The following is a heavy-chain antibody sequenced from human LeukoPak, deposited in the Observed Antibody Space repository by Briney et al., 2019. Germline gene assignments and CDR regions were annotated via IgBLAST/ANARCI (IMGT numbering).Heavy chain of an antibody. V-gene: IGHV3-21*01. D-gene: IGHD4-17*01. CDR3: ARDYYGDYYFDY. CDR2: ISGSNNYI. Sequence: GGSLRLSCAASGFTFNTYSMNWVRQAPGKGLEWVSSISGSNNYIYYADSLKGRFTISRDNAKNSLYLQMNSLRVEDTAVYYCARDYYGDYYFDYWGRGTLVTVSS. J-gene: IGHJ4*02. CDR1: GFTFNTYS.